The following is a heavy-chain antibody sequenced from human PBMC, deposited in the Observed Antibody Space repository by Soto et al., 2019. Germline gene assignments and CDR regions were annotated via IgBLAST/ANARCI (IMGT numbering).Heavy chain of an antibody. V-gene: IGHV5-51*01. CDR1: GYNFATHW. D-gene: IGHD5-12*01. J-gene: IGHJ6*02. CDR3: ATPGGFGMDV. Sequence: ESLKISCQGSGYNFATHWIGWVRHKAGKGLEWMGTIFPGDAETRYSPSFQGHITISADKSISIAYLRWSSLKASDTGMYYCATPGGFGMDVWGQGTTVTVSS. CDR2: IFPGDAET.